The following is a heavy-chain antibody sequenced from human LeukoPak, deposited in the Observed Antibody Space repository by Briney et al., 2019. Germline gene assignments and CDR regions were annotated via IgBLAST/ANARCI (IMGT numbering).Heavy chain of an antibody. CDR2: ISANKGDT. J-gene: IGHJ4*02. CDR1: GYTFISYG. D-gene: IGHD2-15*01. CDR3: ARADIIVVAGATPVGSAFEY. V-gene: IGHV1-18*01. Sequence: ASVKVSCKASGYTFISYGISWLRQAPGQGIEWMGWISANKGDTEYAQKFQGRLTVTRDTSTSTAYMELKRLKSDDTAVYYCARADIIVVAGATPVGSAFEYWGQGTLITVS.